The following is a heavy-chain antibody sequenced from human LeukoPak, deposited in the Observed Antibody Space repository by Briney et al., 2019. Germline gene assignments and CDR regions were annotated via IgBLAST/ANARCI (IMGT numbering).Heavy chain of an antibody. V-gene: IGHV3-74*01. Sequence: GGSLRLSCAASGFTFSSPWMHWVRQAPGKGLVWVSRINSDGSATAYADSVKGRFTISRDNAENTLYLQMNSLRAEDTAVYYCARVAYYYDSSGYLVYFDYWGQGTLVTVSS. D-gene: IGHD3-22*01. CDR3: ARVAYYYDSSGYLVYFDY. CDR2: INSDGSAT. CDR1: GFTFSSPW. J-gene: IGHJ4*02.